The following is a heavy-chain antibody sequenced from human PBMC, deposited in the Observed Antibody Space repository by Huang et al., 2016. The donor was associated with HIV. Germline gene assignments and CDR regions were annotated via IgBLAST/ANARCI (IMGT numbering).Heavy chain of an antibody. D-gene: IGHD1-7*01. CDR3: ATKASAMDI. CDR2: IKQDGSEK. V-gene: IGHV3-7*01. CDR1: TATFNAYW. Sequence: LVESGGGVVQPGGSRRLFCAGSTATFNAYWMSWVRLRPGQGLEWVANIKQDGSEKYYMDSVEGRFNSSRDNVKKLLFLEMNNLRVADTAVYYCATKASAMDIWGQGTTVIVSS. J-gene: IGHJ6*02.